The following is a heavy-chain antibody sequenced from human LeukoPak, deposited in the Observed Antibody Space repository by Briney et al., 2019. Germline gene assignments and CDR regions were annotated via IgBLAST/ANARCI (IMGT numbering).Heavy chain of an antibody. CDR3: ARVKWPHAFDI. D-gene: IGHD5-12*01. V-gene: IGHV3-21*01. Sequence: PGGSLRLSCAGSGFTFSDAWMNWVRQAPGKGLEWVSSISSSSSYIYYADSVKGRFTISRDNAKNSLYLQMNSLRAEDTAVYYCARVKWPHAFDIWGQGTMVTVSS. J-gene: IGHJ3*02. CDR2: ISSSSSYI. CDR1: GFTFSDAW.